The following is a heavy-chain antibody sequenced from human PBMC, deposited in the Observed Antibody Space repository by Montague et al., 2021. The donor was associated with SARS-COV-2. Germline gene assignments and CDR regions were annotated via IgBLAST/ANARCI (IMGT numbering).Heavy chain of an antibody. CDR1: GGSISSSSYY. Sequence: SETLSLTCTVSGGSISSSSYYWGWIRQPPGKGLEWIGSIYYSGSTYYNPSLKSRVTISVDTSKNQFSLKLSFVTAAETAVYYCVRERSEDFWSGYSFYYYYYMDVWGKGTTVTVSS. J-gene: IGHJ6*03. CDR2: IYYSGST. D-gene: IGHD3-3*01. V-gene: IGHV4-39*02. CDR3: VRERSEDFWSGYSFYYYYYMDV.